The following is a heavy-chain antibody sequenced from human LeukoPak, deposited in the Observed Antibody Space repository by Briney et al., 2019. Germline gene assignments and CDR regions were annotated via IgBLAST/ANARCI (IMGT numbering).Heavy chain of an antibody. Sequence: GASVKVSCKTSRYTFSSYTITWVRQAPGQGLQWMGWINTNTGNPTYAQGFTGRYVFSLDTSVSTAYLQISGLTADDTAVYFCGRDPRLGIRGYTYGYIEYWGQGTLVTVSS. CDR1: RYTFSSYT. CDR2: INTNTGNP. V-gene: IGHV7-4-1*02. CDR3: GRDPRLGIRGYTYGYIEY. D-gene: IGHD5-18*01. J-gene: IGHJ4*02.